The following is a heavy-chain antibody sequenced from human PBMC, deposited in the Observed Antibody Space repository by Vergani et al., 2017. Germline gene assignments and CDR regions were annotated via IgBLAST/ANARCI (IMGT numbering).Heavy chain of an antibody. Sequence: QVQLQESGPGLVKPSETLSLTCTVSGGSISSYYWSWFRQPPGKGLEWIGYIYYSGSTNYNPSLKSRVTISVDTSNNQFSLKLSSVTAADTAVYYCAGVYSSMAGDVPYYYSMDVWGKGTTVTVSS. V-gene: IGHV4-59*01. CDR2: IYYSGST. CDR3: AGVYSSMAGDVPYYYSMDV. D-gene: IGHD2-2*01. J-gene: IGHJ6*03. CDR1: GGSISSYY.